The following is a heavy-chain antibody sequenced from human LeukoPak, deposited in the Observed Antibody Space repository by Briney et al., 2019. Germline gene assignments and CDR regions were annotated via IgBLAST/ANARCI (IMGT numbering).Heavy chain of an antibody. J-gene: IGHJ6*03. D-gene: IGHD3-10*01. V-gene: IGHV1-46*01. CDR1: GYTFTSYY. CDR3: ARDRWFGGRPDNFRDV. CDR2: LNPSGGGI. Sequence: ASVKVSCKASGYTFTSYYMHWVRQAPGQGLEWMGILNPSGGGITYAQKFQGRVTMTRDTSTSTFYMELRRLRSEDTAVYYCARDRWFGGRPDNFRDVWGRGTTVTVSS.